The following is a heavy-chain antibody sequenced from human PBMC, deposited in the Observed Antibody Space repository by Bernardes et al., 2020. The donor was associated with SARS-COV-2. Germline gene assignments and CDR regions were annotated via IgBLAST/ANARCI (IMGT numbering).Heavy chain of an antibody. CDR3: AILGVVVAATTSGWFDP. Sequence: SLILSCAASGFTFRSYWMHWFLQAPGQVLFFVSRINIDGSRTFYADSVQFRFTISRDNAKNTLYLQMNSLRADDTAVYYCAILGVVVAATTSGWFDPWGQGTLVTVSS. D-gene: IGHD2-15*01. CDR1: GFTFRSYW. CDR2: INIDGSRT. V-gene: IGHV3-74*01. J-gene: IGHJ5*02.